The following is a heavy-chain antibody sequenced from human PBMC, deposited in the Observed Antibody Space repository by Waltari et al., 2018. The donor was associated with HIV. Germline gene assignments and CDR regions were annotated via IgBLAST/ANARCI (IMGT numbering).Heavy chain of an antibody. D-gene: IGHD3-22*01. Sequence: QVQLQQWGAGLLKPSETLSLTCTVYGGSFSGYYWTWIRQPPGKGLEWLGEVNHSGTTNYNPSLKSRVTISVDTSKNQFSLKLSSVTAADTAVYYCARGEGWLTPFDSWGQGTLVTVSS. CDR2: VNHSGTT. V-gene: IGHV4-34*01. CDR1: GGSFSGYY. J-gene: IGHJ4*02. CDR3: ARGEGWLTPFDS.